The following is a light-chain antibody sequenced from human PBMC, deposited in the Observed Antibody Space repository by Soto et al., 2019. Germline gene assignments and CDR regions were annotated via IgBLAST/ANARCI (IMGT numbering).Light chain of an antibody. V-gene: IGKV3-20*01. Sequence: EIVLTQSPDTLSVSPGERATVSCRASQSVDTYLAWYQLKPGQAPRLLIFGTSSRVTDTPDRFSGTGSGTDFTLTISRVEPEDFAVYYCQQYATSPTTFDQGARLDNK. CDR3: QQYATSPTT. J-gene: IGKJ5*01. CDR2: GTS. CDR1: QSVDTY.